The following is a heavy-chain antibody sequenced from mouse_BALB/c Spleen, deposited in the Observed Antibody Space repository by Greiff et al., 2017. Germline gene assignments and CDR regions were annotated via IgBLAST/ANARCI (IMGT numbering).Heavy chain of an antibody. D-gene: IGHD1-1*01. J-gene: IGHJ1*01. CDR2: ISSGSSTS. V-gene: IGHV5-17*02. CDR3: ARGDYDSSYDLDV. CDR1: GFTFSSFG. Sequence: EVKLVESGGGLVQPGGSRKLSCAASGFTFSSFGMHWVRQAPEKGLEWVAYISSGSSTSYYADTVKGRVTISRDNPKNTLFLQLSSLRSEDTAVYYCARGDYDSSYDLDVWGEGTTVTVSS.